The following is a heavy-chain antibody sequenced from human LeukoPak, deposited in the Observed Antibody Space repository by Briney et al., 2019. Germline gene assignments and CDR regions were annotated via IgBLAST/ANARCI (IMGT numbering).Heavy chain of an antibody. D-gene: IGHD3-22*01. Sequence: GGSLRLSCAASGFTFSSYSMNWVRQAPGKGLEWVSSISSSSSYIYYADSVKGRFTISRDNAKNSLYLQMSSLRAEDTAVYYCARVRPGHYYDSFDYWGQGTLVTVSS. CDR3: ARVRPGHYYDSFDY. CDR1: GFTFSSYS. CDR2: ISSSSSYI. J-gene: IGHJ4*02. V-gene: IGHV3-21*01.